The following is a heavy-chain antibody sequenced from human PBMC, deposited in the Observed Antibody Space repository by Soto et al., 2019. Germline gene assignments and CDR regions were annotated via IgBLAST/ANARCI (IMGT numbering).Heavy chain of an antibody. CDR3: AREGATSSSIFDY. CDR2: ISYGGSNK. D-gene: IGHD1-26*01. J-gene: IGHJ4*02. CDR1: GFTFSSYA. Sequence: QVQLVESGGGVVQPGRSLRLSCAASGFTFSSYAMHWVRQAPGKGLEWVAVISYGGSNKYYADSVKGRFTISRDNSKNPLYLQMNSLRAEDTAVYYCAREGATSSSIFDYWGQGTLVTVSS. V-gene: IGHV3-30-3*01.